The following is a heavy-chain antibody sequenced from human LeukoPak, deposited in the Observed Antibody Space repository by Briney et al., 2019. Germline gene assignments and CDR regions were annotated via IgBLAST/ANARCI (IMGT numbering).Heavy chain of an antibody. CDR2: ISAYNGNT. CDR3: ARAYCSSTSCLPYYFDY. D-gene: IGHD2-2*01. CDR1: GYTFTSYG. V-gene: IGHV1-18*01. Sequence: ASVNVSCKASGYTFTSYGISWVRQAPGQGLEWMGWISAYNGNTNYAQKLQGRVTMTTDTSTSTAYMELRSLRSDDTAVYYCARAYCSSTSCLPYYFDYWGQGTLVTVSS. J-gene: IGHJ4*02.